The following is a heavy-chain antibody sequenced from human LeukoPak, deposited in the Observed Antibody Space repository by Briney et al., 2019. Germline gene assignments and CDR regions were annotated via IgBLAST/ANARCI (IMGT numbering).Heavy chain of an antibody. CDR1: GFTFSNAW. CDR2: ISSSGSTI. D-gene: IGHD2-15*01. V-gene: IGHV3-11*04. CDR3: ARSCSGGSCYAPHDAFDI. J-gene: IGHJ3*02. Sequence: GGSLRLSCIASGFTFSNAWMSWVRQAPGKGLEWVSYISSSGSTIYYADSVKGRFTISRDNAKNSLYLQMNSLRAEDTAVYYCARSCSGGSCYAPHDAFDIWGQGTMVTVSS.